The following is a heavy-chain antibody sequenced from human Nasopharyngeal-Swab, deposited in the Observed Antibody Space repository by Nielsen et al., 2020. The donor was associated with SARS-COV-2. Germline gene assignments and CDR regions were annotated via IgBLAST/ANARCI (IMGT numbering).Heavy chain of an antibody. Sequence: GGSLRLSCKGSGYSFISYWIGWVRQMPGKGPEWMGIINPGDSDTKYSPSFQGQVTISADKSISTAYLQWRSLKASDTAMYYCARNLGSYYGMDVWGQGTTVTVSS. CDR2: INPGDSDT. CDR3: ARNLGSYYGMDV. CDR1: GYSFISYW. V-gene: IGHV5-51*01. D-gene: IGHD7-27*01. J-gene: IGHJ6*02.